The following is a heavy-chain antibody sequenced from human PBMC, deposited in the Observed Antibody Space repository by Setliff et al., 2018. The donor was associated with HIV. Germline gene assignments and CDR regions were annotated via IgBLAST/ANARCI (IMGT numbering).Heavy chain of an antibody. CDR3: ATCRHRPSNWFDP. V-gene: IGHV4-39*07. CDR2: VYNSGIT. CDR1: GGSVSSPSYY. J-gene: IGHJ5*02. Sequence: PSETLSLTCAVSGGSVSSPSYYWGWIRQPPGKGLEWIGSVYNSGITFKNPSLKSRVSISVDRSGNQFSLRLTSVTAADAAAYYCATCRHRPSNWFDPWGQGTVVTV.